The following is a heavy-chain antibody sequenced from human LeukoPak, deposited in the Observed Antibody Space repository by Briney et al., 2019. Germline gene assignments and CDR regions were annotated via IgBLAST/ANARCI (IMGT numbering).Heavy chain of an antibody. CDR3: ARRRGSGWYYFDY. V-gene: IGHV4-39*01. Sequence: PSETLSLTCTVSGGSISSSSYYWGWIRQPPGKGLEWIGSIYYSGSTYYNPSIKSRVTISVDTSKNQFSLKLSSVTAADTAVYYCARRRGSGWYYFDYWGQGTLVTVSS. CDR2: IYYSGST. D-gene: IGHD6-19*01. J-gene: IGHJ4*02. CDR1: GGSISSSSYY.